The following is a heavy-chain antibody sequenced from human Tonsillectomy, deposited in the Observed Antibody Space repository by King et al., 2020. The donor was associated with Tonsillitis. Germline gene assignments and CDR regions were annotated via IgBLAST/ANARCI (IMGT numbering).Heavy chain of an antibody. D-gene: IGHD6-19*01. CDR3: LAVTDSYYYYYMDV. CDR2: IRSSSTTI. J-gene: IGHJ6*03. CDR1: GFTFRSYS. Sequence: VQLVESGGGLVQPGGSLRLSCAASGFTFRSYSLNWVRQAPGKGLDWVSYIRSSSTTIYYADSVKGRFTISRDNAKNSLYLQMNSLRAEDTAVYYCLAVTDSYYYYYMDVWGKGTTVTVSS. V-gene: IGHV3-48*01.